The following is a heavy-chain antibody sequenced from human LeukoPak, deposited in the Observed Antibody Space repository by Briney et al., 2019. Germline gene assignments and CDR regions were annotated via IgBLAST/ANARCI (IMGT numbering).Heavy chain of an antibody. J-gene: IGHJ3*02. D-gene: IGHD6-19*01. CDR2: INPNSGGT. Sequence: GASVKVSCKASGYTFTGYYMHWVRQAPGQGLEWMGWINPNSGGTNYAQKFQGRVTMTRDTSISTAYMELSRLRSDDTAVYYCARGIAVAGTWAFDIWGQGTMVTASS. CDR3: ARGIAVAGTWAFDI. V-gene: IGHV1-2*02. CDR1: GYTFTGYY.